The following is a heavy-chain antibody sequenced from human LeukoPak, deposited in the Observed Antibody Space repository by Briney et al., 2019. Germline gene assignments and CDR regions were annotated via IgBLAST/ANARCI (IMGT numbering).Heavy chain of an antibody. Sequence: GGSLRLSCAASGFTFSSYWMSWVRQAPGKGLEWVANINQDGGEKYYVDSVKGQFTISRDNAKNSLYLQMNSLRAEDTAVYYCASIVVVIGTRSFDYWGQGSLVSVSS. CDR1: GFTFSSYW. J-gene: IGHJ4*02. CDR3: ASIVVVIGTRSFDY. D-gene: IGHD2-15*01. V-gene: IGHV3-7*01. CDR2: INQDGGEK.